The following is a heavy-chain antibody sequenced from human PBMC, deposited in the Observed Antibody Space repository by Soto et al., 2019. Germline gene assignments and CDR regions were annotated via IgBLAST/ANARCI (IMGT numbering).Heavy chain of an antibody. V-gene: IGHV1-18*01. D-gene: IGHD3-10*01. CDR1: GYTFTSYG. CDR2: ISAYNGNT. Sequence: QVQLVQSGAEVKKPGASVKVSCKASGYTFTSYGIRWVRQAPGQGLEWMGWISAYNGNTNYAQKLQGRVTMTTDTTTSTAYIKLRSVRCDDTAVYYCARDKGDGSGSYFGYWGQGTLVTVSS. CDR3: ARDKGDGSGSYFGY. J-gene: IGHJ4*02.